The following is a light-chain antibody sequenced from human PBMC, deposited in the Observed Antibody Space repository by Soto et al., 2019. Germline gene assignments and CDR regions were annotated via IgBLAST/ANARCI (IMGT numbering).Light chain of an antibody. CDR1: QSISSY. CDR2: DAS. V-gene: IGKV1-39*01. CDR3: QQSYSDPPIT. Sequence: DIQMTQSPSSLSASVGDRVTITCRASQSISSYLNWYLQKPGKAPKLLIYDASTLQSGVPSRFSGSGSGTDFTLSISSLQPEDFATYYCQQSYSDPPITFGQGTRLKIK. J-gene: IGKJ5*01.